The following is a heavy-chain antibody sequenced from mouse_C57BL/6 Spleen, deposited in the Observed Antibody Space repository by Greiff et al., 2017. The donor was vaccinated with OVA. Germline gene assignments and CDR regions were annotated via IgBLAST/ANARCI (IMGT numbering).Heavy chain of an antibody. CDR1: GYSFTGYY. CDR2: INPSTGGT. V-gene: IGHV1-42*01. CDR3: ARSPFYYGSSYGDY. Sequence: EVKLMESGPELVKPGASVKISCKASGYSFTGYYMNWVKQSPEKSLEWIGEINPSTGGTTYNQKFKAKATLTVDKSSSTAYMQLKSLTSEDSAVYYCARSPFYYGSSYGDYWGQGTTLTVSS. D-gene: IGHD1-1*01. J-gene: IGHJ2*01.